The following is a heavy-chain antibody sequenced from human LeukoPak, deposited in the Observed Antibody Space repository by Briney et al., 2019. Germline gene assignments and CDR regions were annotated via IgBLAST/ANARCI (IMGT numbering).Heavy chain of an antibody. CDR1: GFSLSIHQ. CDR2: VSSSSTYT. J-gene: IGHJ4*02. Sequence: GGSLRLSCTGSGFSLSIHQMVWVRQVAEKGLEWVSSVSSSSTYTYYADSVKGRFTVSRDNAKNSLYLQMDSLRDEDTAVYYCARDLEGQDYWGQGSLVTVSS. V-gene: IGHV3-21*06. CDR3: ARDLEGQDY.